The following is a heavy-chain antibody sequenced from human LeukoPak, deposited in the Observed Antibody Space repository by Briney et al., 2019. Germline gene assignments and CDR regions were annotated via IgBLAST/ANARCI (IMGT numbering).Heavy chain of an antibody. CDR3: AKALVGYSSSWFDY. CDR2: ISYDGSNK. V-gene: IGHV3-30*18. J-gene: IGHJ4*02. D-gene: IGHD6-13*01. Sequence: GGSLRLSCAASGFTFSSYGMHWVRQAPGKGLEWVAVISYDGSNKYYADSVKGRFTISRDNSKNTLYLQMNSLRAEDTAVSYCAKALVGYSSSWFDYWGQGTLVTVSS. CDR1: GFTFSSYG.